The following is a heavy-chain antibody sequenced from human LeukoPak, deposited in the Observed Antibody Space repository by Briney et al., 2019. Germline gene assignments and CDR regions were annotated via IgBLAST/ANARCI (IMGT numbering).Heavy chain of an antibody. J-gene: IGHJ1*01. CDR1: GFSFSSHG. Sequence: GGSLRLSCAASGFSFSSHGMHWVRQAPGKGLEWVAVISYDESHKSYGDSVKGRFTISRDNSKNTLYLQMNSLRSDDTAVYYCARDNSGSYLSAEHFHHWGQGTLVTVSS. V-gene: IGHV3-30*03. CDR3: ARDNSGSYLSAEHFHH. D-gene: IGHD1-26*01. CDR2: ISYDESHK.